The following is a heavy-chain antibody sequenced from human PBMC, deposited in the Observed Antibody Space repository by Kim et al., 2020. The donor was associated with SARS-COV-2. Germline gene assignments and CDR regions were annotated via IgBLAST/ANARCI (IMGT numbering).Heavy chain of an antibody. J-gene: IGHJ4*02. CDR3: ARDYYLSGSSDY. V-gene: IGHV1-3*01. D-gene: IGHD3-10*01. Sequence: KYSQKFQGRATITRDASASTTYMELSSLRSEDTAVYYCARDYYLSGSSDYWGQGTLVTVSS.